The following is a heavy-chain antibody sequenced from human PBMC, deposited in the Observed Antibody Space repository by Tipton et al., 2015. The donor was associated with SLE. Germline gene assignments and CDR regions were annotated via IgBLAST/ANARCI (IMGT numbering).Heavy chain of an antibody. Sequence: QLVQSGAEVKKPGSSVKVSCKASEGTFKNHAVTWVRQAPGQGLEWMGGIIPSFQSANYAQKFQGRVTITADESTSTAFMELRSLKSEDTAIYYCARDRIGGSLPWYFDLWGRGTLITVSS. CDR2: IIPSFQSA. J-gene: IGHJ2*01. V-gene: IGHV1-69*01. D-gene: IGHD1-26*01. CDR3: ARDRIGGSLPWYFDL. CDR1: EGTFKNHA.